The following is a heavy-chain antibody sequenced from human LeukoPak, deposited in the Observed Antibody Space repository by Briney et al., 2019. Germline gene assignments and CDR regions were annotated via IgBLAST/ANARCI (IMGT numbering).Heavy chain of an antibody. J-gene: IGHJ4*02. D-gene: IGHD3-3*01. CDR2: INPNSGGT. CDR1: GYTFTGYY. Sequence: GASVKVSCKASGYTFTGYYMHWVRQAPGQGLEWMGWINPNSGGTNYAQKFQGRVTMTRDTSISTAYMELSRLRSDDTAVYYCARMYYDFWSGYSGASYPLDYWGQGTLVTVSS. CDR3: ARMYYDFWSGYSGASYPLDY. V-gene: IGHV1-2*02.